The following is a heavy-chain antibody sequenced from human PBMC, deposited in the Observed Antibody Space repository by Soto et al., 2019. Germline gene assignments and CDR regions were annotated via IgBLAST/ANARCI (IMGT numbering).Heavy chain of an antibody. CDR2: IYSGGST. Sequence: GGSLRLSCAASGFTVSSNYMSWVRQAPGKGLEWVSVIYSGGSTYYADSVKGRFTISRDNSKNTLYLQMNSLRAEDTAVYYCASGYCSGGSCCFDYWGQGTLVTVSS. V-gene: IGHV3-53*01. CDR1: GFTVSSNY. D-gene: IGHD2-15*01. CDR3: ASGYCSGGSCCFDY. J-gene: IGHJ4*02.